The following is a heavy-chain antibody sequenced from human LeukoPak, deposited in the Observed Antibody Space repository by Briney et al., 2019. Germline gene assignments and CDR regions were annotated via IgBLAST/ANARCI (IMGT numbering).Heavy chain of an antibody. CDR3: ARDHMTTVTTGFWWFDP. V-gene: IGHV4-4*07. CDR1: GGSISSYY. Sequence: SETLSLTCTVSGGSISSYYWSWIRQPAGKGLEWIGRIYTSGSTNYNPSLKSRVTMSVDTSKNQFSLKLSSVTAADTAVYYRARDHMTTVTTGFWWFDPWGQGTLVTVSS. CDR2: IYTSGST. D-gene: IGHD4-11*01. J-gene: IGHJ5*02.